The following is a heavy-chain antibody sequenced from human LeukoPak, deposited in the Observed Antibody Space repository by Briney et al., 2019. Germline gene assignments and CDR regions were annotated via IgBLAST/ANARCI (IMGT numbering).Heavy chain of an antibody. V-gene: IGHV4-59*01. D-gene: IGHD2-15*01. CDR3: ARAPGYCSGGSCYSGLGMDY. CDR2: IYYSGST. Sequence: SETLSLTCTASGGSISSYYWSWIRQPPGKGLEWIGYIYYSGSTNYNPSLKSRVTISVDTSKNQFSLKLSSVTAADTAVYYCARAPGYCSGGSCYSGLGMDYWGQGTLVTVSS. J-gene: IGHJ4*02. CDR1: GGSISSYY.